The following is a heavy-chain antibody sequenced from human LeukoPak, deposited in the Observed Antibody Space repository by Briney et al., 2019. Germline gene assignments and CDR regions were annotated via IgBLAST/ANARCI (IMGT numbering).Heavy chain of an antibody. CDR2: ISYDGTDK. V-gene: IGHV3-30*04. J-gene: IGHJ3*02. CDR3: ARGSFGAGVGATMDDACDI. CDR1: GFTFSSYI. Sequence: GRSLRPSCAASGFTFSSYIIHWVRQAPGKGLEWVAVISYDGTDKYYADSVKGRFTISRDNSKNTLYVQMNSLRAEDTAVYYCARGSFGAGVGATMDDACDIWGQGTMVTVSS. D-gene: IGHD1-26*01.